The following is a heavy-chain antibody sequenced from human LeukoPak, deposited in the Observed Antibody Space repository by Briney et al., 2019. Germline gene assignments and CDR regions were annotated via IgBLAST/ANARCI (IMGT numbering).Heavy chain of an antibody. V-gene: IGHV3-49*01. CDR2: IKSKAYGGTT. J-gene: IGHJ4*02. Sequence: QPGRSLRLSCTASGFTFGDYCMSWFRQAPGKGLEWVGFIKSKAYGGTTEYAASVKGRFTVSRDGSKSIAYLQMNSLKTEDTAVYYCAKSGSYTEYYFDSWGQGTLVTVSS. D-gene: IGHD1-26*01. CDR1: GFTFGDYC. CDR3: AKSGSYTEYYFDS.